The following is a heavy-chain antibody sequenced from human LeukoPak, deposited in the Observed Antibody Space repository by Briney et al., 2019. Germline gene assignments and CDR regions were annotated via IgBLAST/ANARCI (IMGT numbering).Heavy chain of an antibody. CDR1: GFVFSRDN. J-gene: IGHJ4*02. CDR2: ISENI. CDR3: VREIGRPKTFYFDS. V-gene: IGHV3-69-1*01. Sequence: GGSLRLSCTASGFVFSRDNMNWVRQAPGKGLEWVSHISENIYHADSVKGRLTISRDNAKNSLYLQMSNLRAEDTAMYYCVREIGRPKTFYFDSWGRGTLVIVSS.